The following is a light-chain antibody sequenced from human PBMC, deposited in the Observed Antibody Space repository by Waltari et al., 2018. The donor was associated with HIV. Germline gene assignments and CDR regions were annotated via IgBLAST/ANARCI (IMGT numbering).Light chain of an antibody. V-gene: IGLV3-1*01. CDR3: QAWDSSTVV. CDR1: KLGDKY. CDR2: QDN. Sequence: SYELTQPPSVSVSPGQPASITCSGDKLGDKYASWYQQKPGQSPVLVIYQDNKRPSGFPERFSGSNSGNTATLTISGTQAMDEADYYCQAWDSSTVVFGGGTKLTVL. J-gene: IGLJ2*01.